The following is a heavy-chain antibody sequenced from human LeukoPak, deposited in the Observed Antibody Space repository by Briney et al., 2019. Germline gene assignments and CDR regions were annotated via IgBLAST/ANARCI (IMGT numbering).Heavy chain of an antibody. D-gene: IGHD3-22*01. CDR2: IIPIFGIA. J-gene: IGHJ4*02. V-gene: IGHV1-69*04. CDR1: GGTFSSYA. CDR3: AVESSGYYYGGGVFDY. Sequence: ASVKVSCKASGGTFSSYAISWVRQAPGQGLEWMGRIIPIFGIANYAQKFQGRVTITADKSTSTAYMELSSLRSEDMAVYYCAVESSGYYYGGGVFDYWGQGTLVTVSS.